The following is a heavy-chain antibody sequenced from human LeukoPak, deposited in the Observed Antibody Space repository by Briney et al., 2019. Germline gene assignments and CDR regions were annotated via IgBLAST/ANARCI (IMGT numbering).Heavy chain of an antibody. D-gene: IGHD3-22*01. CDR3: ARGSADYGMIVVVTFDY. CDR2: IYTSGST. CDR1: GVSISSYY. J-gene: IGHJ4*02. V-gene: IGHV4-4*09. Sequence: SETLSLTCTVSGVSISSYYWSWLRQPPGKGLEWIGYIYTSGSTNYNPSLKSRVTISVDTSKNQFSLKLSSVTAADTAVYYCARGSADYGMIVVVTFDYWGQGTLVTVSS.